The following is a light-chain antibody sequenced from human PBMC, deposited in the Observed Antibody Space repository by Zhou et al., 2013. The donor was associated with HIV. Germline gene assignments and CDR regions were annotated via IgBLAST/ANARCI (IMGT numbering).Light chain of an antibody. J-gene: IGKJ1*01. V-gene: IGKV1-39*01. CDR2: AAS. CDR3: QQSYSFPRR. CDR1: QSITSY. Sequence: DIQMTQSPSSLSASVGDRVTITCRASQSITSYLNWYQQKPGKAPKLLIYAASSLQSGVPSRFSGSGSGTDFTLTISSLQPEDFATYYCQQSYSFPRRFGQGTKVE.